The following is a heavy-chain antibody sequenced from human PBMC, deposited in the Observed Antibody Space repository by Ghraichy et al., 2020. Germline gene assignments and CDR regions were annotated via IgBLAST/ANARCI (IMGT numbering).Heavy chain of an antibody. CDR2: INPNSGGT. V-gene: IGHV1-2*06. J-gene: IGHJ4*02. D-gene: IGHD3-22*01. CDR1: GYTFTGYY. Sequence: ASVKVSCKASGYTFTGYYMHWVRQAPGQGLEWMGRINPNSGGTNYAQKFQGRVTMTRDTSISTAYMELSRPRSDDTAVYYCARGSPSGRLYDSSGYYYDYWGQGTLVTVSS. CDR3: ARGSPSGRLYDSSGYYYDY.